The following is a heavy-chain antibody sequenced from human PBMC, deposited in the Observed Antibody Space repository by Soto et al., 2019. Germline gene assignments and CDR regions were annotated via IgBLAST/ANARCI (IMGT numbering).Heavy chain of an antibody. CDR3: ARGSQGSSGWYSADY. CDR2: INPNGGTT. D-gene: IGHD6-19*01. CDR1: GYTFTSYY. J-gene: IGHJ4*02. V-gene: IGHV1-46*01. Sequence: GSVRVSCTPSGYTFTSYYMHWVRQGPGQGLNWMGVINPNGGTTSYAQMFQARVTMTSDASTSTVYLELSSLRSDDTAVYYCARGSQGSSGWYSADYWGQRTPVTVSS.